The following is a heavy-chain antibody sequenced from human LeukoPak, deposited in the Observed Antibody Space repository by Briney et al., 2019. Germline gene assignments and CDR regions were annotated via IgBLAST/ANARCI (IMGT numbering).Heavy chain of an antibody. V-gene: IGHV3-23*01. CDR1: GFTFSSYA. CDR2: ISGSGGTT. CDR3: AKEEPIYCSGPSCYSAF. Sequence: GGSLRLSCAASGFTFSSYAMSWVRQAPGKGLEWVSIISGSGGTTYYADSVKGRFTISRDDSKNTLFLRINSLRAEDTAVYYCAKEEPIYCSGPSCYSAFWGQGTLVTVSS. J-gene: IGHJ4*02. D-gene: IGHD2-15*01.